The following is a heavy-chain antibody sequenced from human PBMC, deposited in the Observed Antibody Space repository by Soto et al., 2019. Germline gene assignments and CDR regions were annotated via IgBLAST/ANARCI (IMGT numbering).Heavy chain of an antibody. CDR3: ATSGTMVYGDSTRPHFDY. CDR2: IKGKTDGGTT. CDR1: GFLFSNAW. J-gene: IGHJ4*02. Sequence: EVQLVESGGGLVKPGGSLRLSCAVSGFLFSNAWMNWVRQTPGKRLEWVGRIKGKTDGGTTDYAEFVKGRFTISGDDSKNTLFLQMNSLETEDTAVYYCATSGTMVYGDSTRPHFDYWGQGTLVTVSS. V-gene: IGHV3-15*07. D-gene: IGHD4-17*01.